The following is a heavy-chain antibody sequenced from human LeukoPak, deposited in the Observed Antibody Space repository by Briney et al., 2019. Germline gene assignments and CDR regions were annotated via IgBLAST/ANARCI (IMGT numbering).Heavy chain of an antibody. J-gene: IGHJ4*02. CDR2: IKQDGSEK. D-gene: IGHD3-22*01. CDR3: ATEDYYDSSGYYFDY. Sequence: GGSLGLSCAASGFTFSSYWMSWVRQAPGKGLEWVANIKQDGSEKYYVDSVKGRFTISRDNAKNSLYLQMNSLRAEDTAVYYCATEDYYDSSGYYFDYWGQGTLVTVSS. CDR1: GFTFSSYW. V-gene: IGHV3-7*01.